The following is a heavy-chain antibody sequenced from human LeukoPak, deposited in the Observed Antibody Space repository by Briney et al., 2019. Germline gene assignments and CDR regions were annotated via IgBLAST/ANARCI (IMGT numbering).Heavy chain of an antibody. Sequence: GGSLRLSCAASGFTFSSYWMHWVRQAPGKGLVWVSRINSDGSSTSYADSVKGRFTISRDNAKNTLYLQMNSLRAEDTAVYYCARGWIFRYYYDSSGYPDYWGQGTLVTVSS. V-gene: IGHV3-74*01. CDR1: GFTFSSYW. D-gene: IGHD3-22*01. J-gene: IGHJ4*02. CDR2: INSDGSST. CDR3: ARGWIFRYYYDSSGYPDY.